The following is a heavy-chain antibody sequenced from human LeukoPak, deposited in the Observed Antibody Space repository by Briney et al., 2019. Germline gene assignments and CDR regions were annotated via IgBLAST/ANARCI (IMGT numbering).Heavy chain of an antibody. V-gene: IGHV3-30*02. CDR2: IRYDGSNK. CDR1: GFTFSSYG. D-gene: IGHD6-13*01. J-gene: IGHJ4*02. CDR3: ARGPGIAAAGDY. Sequence: GGSLRLSCAASGFTFSSYGMHWVRQAPGKGLEWVAFIRYDGSNKYYADSVKGRFTISRDNSKNTLYLQMNSLRAEDTAVYYCARGPGIAAAGDYWGQGTLVTVSS.